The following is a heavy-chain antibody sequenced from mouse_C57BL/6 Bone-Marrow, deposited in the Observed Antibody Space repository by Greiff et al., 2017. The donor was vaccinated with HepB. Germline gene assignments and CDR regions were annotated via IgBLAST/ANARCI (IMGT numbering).Heavy chain of an antibody. CDR1: GYTFTSYG. CDR3: ATYYDGSPYWYFDV. Sequence: VQLQQSGAELARPGASVKLSCKASGYTFTSYGISWVKQRTGQGLEWIGEIYPRSGNTYYNEKFKGKATLTADKSSSTAYMELRSLTSEDSAVYFCATYYDGSPYWYFDVWGTGTTVTVSS. J-gene: IGHJ1*03. D-gene: IGHD1-1*01. CDR2: IYPRSGNT. V-gene: IGHV1-81*01.